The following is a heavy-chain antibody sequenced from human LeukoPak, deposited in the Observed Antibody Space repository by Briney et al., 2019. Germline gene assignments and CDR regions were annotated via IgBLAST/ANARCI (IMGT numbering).Heavy chain of an antibody. CDR1: GCSTSSYY. CDR2: IYYSGST. Sequence: PSETLSLTCTVSGCSTSSYYWSWIRQPPGKGLEWIGYIYYSGSTNYNPSLKSRVTISVDTSKNQFSLKLSSVTGADTAVYYCARSTVAGTRVFDYWGQGTLVTVSS. V-gene: IGHV4-59*08. D-gene: IGHD6-19*01. CDR3: ARSTVAGTRVFDY. J-gene: IGHJ4*02.